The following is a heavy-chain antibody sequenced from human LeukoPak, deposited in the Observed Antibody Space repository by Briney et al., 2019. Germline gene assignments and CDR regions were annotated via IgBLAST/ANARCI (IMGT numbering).Heavy chain of an antibody. V-gene: IGHV1-18*01. CDR3: ARDQRSYGSGSYYSDY. Sequence: ASVKVSCKASGYTFTSYGISWVRQAPGQGLERMGWISAYNGNTNYAQKLQGRVTMTTDTSTSTAYMELRSLRSDDTAVYYCARDQRSYGSGSYYSDYWGQGTLVTVSS. D-gene: IGHD3-10*01. CDR2: ISAYNGNT. CDR1: GYTFTSYG. J-gene: IGHJ4*02.